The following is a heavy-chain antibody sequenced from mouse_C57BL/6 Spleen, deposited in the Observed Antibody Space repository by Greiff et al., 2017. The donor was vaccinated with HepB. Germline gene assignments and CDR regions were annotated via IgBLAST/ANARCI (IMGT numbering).Heavy chain of an antibody. V-gene: IGHV1-19*01. CDR1: GYTFPDYY. D-gene: IGHD2-1*01. CDR3: ASWGNYEEY. Sequence: EVQLQQSGPVLVKPGASVKMSCKASGYTFPDYYMNWVKQSHGKSLEWIGVINPYNGGTNYNQKFKVKATLTVDKSSSTAYMERNSLTSEDSAVYCCASWGNYEEYWGQGASLKVSA. CDR2: INPYNGGT. J-gene: IGHJ2*02.